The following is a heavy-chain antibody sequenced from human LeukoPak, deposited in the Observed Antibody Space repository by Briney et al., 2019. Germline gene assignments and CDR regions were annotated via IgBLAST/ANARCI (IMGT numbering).Heavy chain of an antibody. Sequence: ASVNVSCKTSGYTFINYAINWVRQAPGQGLEWMGWINTNTGNPTYAQGFTGRFVFSLDTSVSTTYLQISSLETEDTAIYYCARSNNDGDYLGVGFDYWGQGALVTVSS. D-gene: IGHD4-17*01. CDR1: GYTFINYA. V-gene: IGHV7-4-1*02. CDR2: INTNTGNP. J-gene: IGHJ4*02. CDR3: ARSNNDGDYLGVGFDY.